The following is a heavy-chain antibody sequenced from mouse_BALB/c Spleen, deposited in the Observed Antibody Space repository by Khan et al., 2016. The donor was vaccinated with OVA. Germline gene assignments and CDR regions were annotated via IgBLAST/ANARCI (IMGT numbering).Heavy chain of an antibody. CDR2: IWAGGST. V-gene: IGHV2-9*02. Sequence: QVQLKESGPGLVAPSQTLSITCTVYGYSLTRYGVHWVRQPLGKGLEWLGLIWAGGSTTNNWALISRLSISIDNSKSLLFFIVNSLQTDDTSLYYCARSKYRASYWGQGTTLTVSS. D-gene: IGHD3-3*01. CDR1: GYSLTRYG. J-gene: IGHJ2*01. CDR3: ARSKYRASY.